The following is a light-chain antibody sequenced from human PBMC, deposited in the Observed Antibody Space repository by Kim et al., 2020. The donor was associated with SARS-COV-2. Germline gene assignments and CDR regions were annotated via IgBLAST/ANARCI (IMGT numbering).Light chain of an antibody. CDR3: QQYNSYWT. Sequence: DIQMTQSPSTLSASVGDRVTITCRASQSISSLLDWYQQKPGKAPKLLIYDASSLESGVPSRFSGSGSGTEFTLTISSLQPDDFATYYCQQYNSYWTFGQGTKVDIK. CDR1: QSISSL. V-gene: IGKV1-5*01. CDR2: DAS. J-gene: IGKJ1*01.